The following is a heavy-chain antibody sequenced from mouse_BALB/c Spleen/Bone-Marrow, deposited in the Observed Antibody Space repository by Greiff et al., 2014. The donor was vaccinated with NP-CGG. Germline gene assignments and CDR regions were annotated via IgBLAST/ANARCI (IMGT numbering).Heavy chain of an antibody. Sequence: EVKLEESGGGLVQPGGSLRLSCATSGFTFTDYYMSWVRQPPGKALEWLGFIRNKAKGYTTDYSASVKGRFTISRDNSQSISYLQMNTPRAEDSATYYCARDENVGIYWYFDVWGAGTTVTVSS. V-gene: IGHV7-3*02. CDR3: ARDENVGIYWYFDV. J-gene: IGHJ1*01. CDR2: IRNKAKGYTT. CDR1: GFTFTDYY.